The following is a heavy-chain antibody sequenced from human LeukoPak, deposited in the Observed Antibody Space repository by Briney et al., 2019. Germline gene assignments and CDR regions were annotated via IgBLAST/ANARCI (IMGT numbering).Heavy chain of an antibody. CDR2: FDPEDGET. Sequence: GASVKVSCKVSGYTLTELSMHWVRQAPGKGLEWMGGFDPEDGETIYAQKFQGRVTMTKDTSTDTAYMELSSLRSEDTAAYYCATGRGYFGTWGQGTLVTVSS. D-gene: IGHD3-22*01. J-gene: IGHJ5*02. CDR1: GYTLTELS. V-gene: IGHV1-24*01. CDR3: ATGRGYFGT.